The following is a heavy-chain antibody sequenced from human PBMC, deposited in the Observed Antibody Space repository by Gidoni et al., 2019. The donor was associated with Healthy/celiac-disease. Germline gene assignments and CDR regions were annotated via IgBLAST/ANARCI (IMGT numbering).Heavy chain of an antibody. J-gene: IGHJ4*02. CDR2: ISGSGGGT. D-gene: IGHD4-4*01. Sequence: EVQLLESGGGLVQPGGSLRLSCAASGFTFSSYAMSWVRQAPGKGLEWVSAISGSGGGTYYADSVKGRFTISRDNSKNTLYLQMNSLRAEDTAVYYCAKGFAVTPGVDYWGQGTLVTVSS. CDR1: GFTFSSYA. V-gene: IGHV3-23*01. CDR3: AKGFAVTPGVDY.